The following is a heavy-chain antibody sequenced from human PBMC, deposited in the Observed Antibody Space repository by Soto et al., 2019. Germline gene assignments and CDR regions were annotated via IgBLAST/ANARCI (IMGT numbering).Heavy chain of an antibody. J-gene: IGHJ5*02. Sequence: GGSLRLSCAASGFTFSSYGMHWVRQAPGKGLEWVAVIWYDGSNKYYADSVKGRFTISRDNSKNTLYLQMNSLRVEDTAVYYCARLHRTSPGCVPLDPWGHGTLVTVSS. D-gene: IGHD2-2*01. V-gene: IGHV3-33*01. CDR3: ARLHRTSPGCVPLDP. CDR1: GFTFSSYG. CDR2: IWYDGSNK.